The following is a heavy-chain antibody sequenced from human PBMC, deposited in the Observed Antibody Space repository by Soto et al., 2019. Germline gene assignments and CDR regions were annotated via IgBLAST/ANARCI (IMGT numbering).Heavy chain of an antibody. Sequence: QVQLQESGPGLVKPSQTLSLTCTVSGGSISSGGYYWSWIRQHPGKGLEWIGYIYYSGSTYYNPSLKSRVTLSVDTSKNQFSLKLSSVTAADTAVYYCARDSYSYGYNGEINCGQGSLVTVSS. CDR3: ARDSYSYGYNGEIN. CDR2: IYYSGST. D-gene: IGHD5-18*01. J-gene: IGHJ4*02. CDR1: GGSISSGGYY. V-gene: IGHV4-31*03.